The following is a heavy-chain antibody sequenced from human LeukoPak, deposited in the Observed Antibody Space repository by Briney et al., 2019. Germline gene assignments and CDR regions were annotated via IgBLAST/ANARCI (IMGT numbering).Heavy chain of an antibody. V-gene: IGHV5-51*01. Sequence: GESLQISRKGSGKIFTTYWIGWVRQMPGKGLEWMGIIYPGDSDTRYSPSFQGQVTISADKSISTAYLQWSSLKASDTAMYYCASGRTSYALDAFDIWGQGTMVTVS. CDR2: IYPGDSDT. CDR1: GKIFTTYW. D-gene: IGHD2-2*01. CDR3: ASGRTSYALDAFDI. J-gene: IGHJ3*02.